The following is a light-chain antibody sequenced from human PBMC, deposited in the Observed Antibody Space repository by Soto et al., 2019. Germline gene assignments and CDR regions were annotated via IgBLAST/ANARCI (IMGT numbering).Light chain of an antibody. CDR3: MEGTHWPPYT. J-gene: IGKJ2*01. CDR2: KVS. Sequence: DVVMTQSPLSLPVTLGQPASISCRSSQSRVHSDGNTYLNWLQQRPGHSPRRLIYKVSNRDSGVPDRFSGSGSGTNYTLKISRVEAADVGVYYCMEGTHWPPYTFGQGTKVEIK. V-gene: IGKV2-30*02. CDR1: QSRVHSDGNTY.